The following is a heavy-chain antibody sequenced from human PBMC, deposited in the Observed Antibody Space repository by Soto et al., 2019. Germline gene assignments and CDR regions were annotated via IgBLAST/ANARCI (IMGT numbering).Heavy chain of an antibody. Sequence: DVQPVESGGGLVQPGRSLRLSCAASGFTFDDYAMHWVRQAPGKGLEWVSGISWNSGSIGYADSVKGRFTISRDNAKNSLYLQMNSLRAEDTALYYCAKDQKSSGYFQHWGQGTLVTVSS. CDR3: AKDQKSSGYFQH. V-gene: IGHV3-9*01. J-gene: IGHJ1*01. CDR2: ISWNSGSI. CDR1: GFTFDDYA.